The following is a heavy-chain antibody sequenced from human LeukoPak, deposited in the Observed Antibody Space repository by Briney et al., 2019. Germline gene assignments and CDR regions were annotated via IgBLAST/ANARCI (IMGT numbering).Heavy chain of an antibody. J-gene: IGHJ4*02. CDR2: IHFDGSNR. V-gene: IGHV3-30*02. Sequence: GGSLRLSCAASGFTFSTYGMHWVRQAPGKGLEWVAYIHFDGSNRHYIDSVKGRFTISRDNSENTLYLQMNSLRPEDTAVYYCAKDRGDFPHYFDYWGQGTLVTVSS. CDR3: AKDRGDFPHYFDY. CDR1: GFTFSTYG. D-gene: IGHD3-10*01.